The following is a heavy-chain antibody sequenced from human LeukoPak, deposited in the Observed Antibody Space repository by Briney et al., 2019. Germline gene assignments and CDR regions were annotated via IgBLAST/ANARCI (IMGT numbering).Heavy chain of an antibody. D-gene: IGHD1-26*01. CDR1: GFTFSSYW. J-gene: IGHJ5*02. CDR3: ATLNWDDGEVSGFDH. Sequence: GGSLRLSCAGSGFTFSSYWMSWVRQAPGKGLEWVANIKEDGSEEYYVDSVKGRFTISRDDAKRSLYLQMNVLRAADTAVYYCATLNWDDGEVSGFDHWGRGIMVTVSS. V-gene: IGHV3-7*01. CDR2: IKEDGSEE.